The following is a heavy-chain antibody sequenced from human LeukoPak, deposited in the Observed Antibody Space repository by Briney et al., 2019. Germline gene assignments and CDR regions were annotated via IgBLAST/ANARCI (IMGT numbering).Heavy chain of an antibody. D-gene: IGHD2-2*01. CDR3: ARDERRYCSDSSCYPGDY. CDR1: GFTFSSYA. Sequence: GGSLRLSCAASGFTFSSYAMTWVRQAPGNGLEWVSAISRTSAYIYYSDSVKGRFTISGDNAKNSVYLQIDSLRAEDTAVYYCARDERRYCSDSSCYPGDYWGQGTLVTVSS. V-gene: IGHV3-21*01. J-gene: IGHJ4*02. CDR2: ISRTSAYI.